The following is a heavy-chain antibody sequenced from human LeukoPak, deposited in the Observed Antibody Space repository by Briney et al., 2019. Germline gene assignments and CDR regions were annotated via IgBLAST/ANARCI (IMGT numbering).Heavy chain of an antibody. J-gene: IGHJ5*02. Sequence: GGSLRLSCEASGFTFSTFWMTWGREGPGRGLEWVANIKQDGSERNYVDSVKGRFTISRDNAKNSLYLQMNSLRAEDTAVYYCARGASSSPWGQGTLVTVSS. D-gene: IGHD6-13*01. CDR3: ARGASSSP. V-gene: IGHV3-7*03. CDR1: GFTFSTFW. CDR2: IKQDGSER.